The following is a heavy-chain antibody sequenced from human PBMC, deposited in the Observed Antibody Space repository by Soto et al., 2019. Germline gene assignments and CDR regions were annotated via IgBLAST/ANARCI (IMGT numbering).Heavy chain of an antibody. V-gene: IGHV3-9*01. CDR3: ARESRAYCSGGSCYSDY. CDR2: ISWNSGSI. D-gene: IGHD2-15*01. Sequence: GGSLRLSCAASGFTFDDYAMHWVRQAPGKGLEWVSGISWNSGSIGYADSVKGRFTISRDNAKNSLYLQMNSLRAEDTAVYYCARESRAYCSGGSCYSDYWGQGTLVTVSS. CDR1: GFTFDDYA. J-gene: IGHJ4*02.